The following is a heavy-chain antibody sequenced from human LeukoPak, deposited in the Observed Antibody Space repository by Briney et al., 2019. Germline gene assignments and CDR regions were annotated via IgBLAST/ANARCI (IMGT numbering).Heavy chain of an antibody. J-gene: IGHJ4*02. CDR2: IWYDGDNK. V-gene: IGHV3-33*03. CDR3: AGGRGKRITMFRVFDY. D-gene: IGHD3-10*01. Sequence: PGGSLRLSCAASGFTFSHYAMHWVRQAPGTGLEWVAAIWYDGDNKHYADSVKGRFTISRDNAKNSVFLELNNLRAEDTAIYYCAGGRGKRITMFRVFDYWGQGVLVTVSS. CDR1: GFTFSHYA.